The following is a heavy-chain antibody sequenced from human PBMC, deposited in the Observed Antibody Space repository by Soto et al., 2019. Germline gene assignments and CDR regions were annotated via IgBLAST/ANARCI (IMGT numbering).Heavy chain of an antibody. CDR2: IDPSDSYT. CDR1: GYSFTSYW. CDR3: ARREGSIAAAGYYYYYYGMDV. V-gene: IGHV5-10-1*01. J-gene: IGHJ6*02. Sequence: GESLKISCKGSGYSFTSYWISWVRQMPGKGLEWMGRIDPSDSYTNYSPSFQGHVTISADKSISTAYLQWSSLKASDTAMYYCARREGSIAAAGYYYYYYGMDVWGQGTKVTVSS. D-gene: IGHD6-13*01.